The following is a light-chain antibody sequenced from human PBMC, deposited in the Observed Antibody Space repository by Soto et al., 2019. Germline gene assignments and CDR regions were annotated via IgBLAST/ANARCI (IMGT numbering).Light chain of an antibody. Sequence: QSALTQPRSVSGSPGQSVTVYCTGTSSDVGGYISVSWYQQHPGKAPKLMIYDVTKRPSGVPDRFSGSKSGNTASLTISGLQAEDEADYYCCSYAGSYTWVFGAGTKVTVL. J-gene: IGLJ3*02. CDR2: DVT. CDR3: CSYAGSYTWV. V-gene: IGLV2-11*01. CDR1: SSDVGGYIS.